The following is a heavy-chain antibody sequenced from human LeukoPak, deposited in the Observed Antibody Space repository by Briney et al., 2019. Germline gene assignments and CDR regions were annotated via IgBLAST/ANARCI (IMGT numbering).Heavy chain of an antibody. CDR1: GFTFHNFA. D-gene: IGHD3-22*01. V-gene: IGHV3-23*01. J-gene: IGHJ4*02. CDR3: VKDRPNYYESNGDYYKRDGDF. CDR2: ISSSGEFT. Sequence: PGGSLRLSCAASGFTFHNFAMSWVRQAPGKGLEWVSSISSSGEFTFYADSVKGRFTIFRDNSRYTLYLQMNSLRAEDAAMYDCVKDRPNYYESNGDYYKRDGDFWGQGTLVTVSA.